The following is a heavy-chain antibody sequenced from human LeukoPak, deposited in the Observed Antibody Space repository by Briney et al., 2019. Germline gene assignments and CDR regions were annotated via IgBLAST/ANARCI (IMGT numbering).Heavy chain of an antibody. D-gene: IGHD5-24*01. CDR3: ARALAQLEKWYFDY. CDR1: GGTFSNYG. V-gene: IGHV1-69*04. CDR2: IVPILGVT. Sequence: SVKVSCKASGGTFSNYGINWVRQAPGQGPEWMGRIVPILGVTSYAQEFQGRVTITADESTSTAYMELSSLRSEDTAVYYCARALAQLEKWYFDYWGQGTLVTVSS. J-gene: IGHJ4*02.